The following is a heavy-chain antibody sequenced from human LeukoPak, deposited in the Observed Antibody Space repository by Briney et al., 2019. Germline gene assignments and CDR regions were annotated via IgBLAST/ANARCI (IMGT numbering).Heavy chain of an antibody. V-gene: IGHV4-4*07. CDR3: AGAFGGVIAPYAY. J-gene: IGHJ4*02. Sequence: PSETLSLTCTVSGGSISSYYWSWIRQPAGKGLEWIGRIYTSGSTNYNPSLKSRVTMSVDTPKNHCSLKLSPVTASATGGYFCAGAFGGVIAPYAYWGQGTLVTVSS. D-gene: IGHD3-16*02. CDR2: IYTSGST. CDR1: GGSISSYY.